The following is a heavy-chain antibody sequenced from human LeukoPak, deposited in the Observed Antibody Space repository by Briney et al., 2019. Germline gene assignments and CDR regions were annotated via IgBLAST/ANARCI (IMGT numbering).Heavy chain of an antibody. CDR3: ARRENYFDY. D-gene: IGHD1-26*01. V-gene: IGHV4-34*01. CDR2: INHSGST. CDR1: GGSFSGYY. J-gene: IGHJ4*02. Sequence: SETLSLTCAAYGGSFSGYYWSWIRQPPGKGLEWIGEINHSGSTNYNPSLKSRVTISVDTSKNQFSLKLSSVTAADTAVYYCARRENYFDYWGQGTLVTVSS.